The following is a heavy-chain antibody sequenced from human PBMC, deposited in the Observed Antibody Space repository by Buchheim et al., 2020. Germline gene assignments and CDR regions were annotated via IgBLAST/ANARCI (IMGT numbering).Heavy chain of an antibody. J-gene: IGHJ4*02. CDR2: ISYDGSNK. Sequence: QVQLVESGGGVVQPGRSLRLSCAASGFTFSSYGMHWVRQAPGKGLEWVAVISYDGSNKYYADSVKGRFTISRDNSKNTLYLQMNSLRAEDTAVYYCARDLFGYYYDSSGYYPGDYWGQGTL. D-gene: IGHD3-22*01. CDR1: GFTFSSYG. CDR3: ARDLFGYYYDSSGYYPGDY. V-gene: IGHV3-30*03.